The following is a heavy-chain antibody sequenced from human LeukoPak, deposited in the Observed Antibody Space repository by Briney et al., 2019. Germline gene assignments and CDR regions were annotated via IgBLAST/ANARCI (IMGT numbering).Heavy chain of an antibody. J-gene: IGHJ4*02. CDR2: IYHSGST. CDR1: ADSISSSTYY. CDR3: ARADSSSWPVNFDY. V-gene: IGHV4-61*05. Sequence: PAETLSLTCTVSADSISSSTYYWGWIRQPPGKGLEWIGEIYHSGSTNYNPSLKSRVTISVDKSKNQFSLKLSSVTAADTAVYYCARADSSSWPVNFDYWGQGTLVTVSS. D-gene: IGHD6-13*01.